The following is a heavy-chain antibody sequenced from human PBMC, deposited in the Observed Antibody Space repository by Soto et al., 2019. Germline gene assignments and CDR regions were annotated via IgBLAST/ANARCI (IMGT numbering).Heavy chain of an antibody. CDR2: IYYSGST. V-gene: IGHV4-31*03. D-gene: IGHD5-18*01. J-gene: IGHJ5*02. CDR1: GGSISSGGYY. CDR3: ARATVDTAMARPMGFDP. Sequence: QVQLQESGPGLVKPSQTLSLTCTVSGGSISSGGYYWSWIRQHPGKGLEWIGYIYYSGSTYYNPSLKSRVTISVDTSKNQFSLKLSSVTAADTAVYYCARATVDTAMARPMGFDPWGQGTLVTVSS.